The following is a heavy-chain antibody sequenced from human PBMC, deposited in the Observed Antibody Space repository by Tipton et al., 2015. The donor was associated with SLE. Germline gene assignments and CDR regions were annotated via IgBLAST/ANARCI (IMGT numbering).Heavy chain of an antibody. V-gene: IGHV3-21*01. CDR1: GFTFSSYS. D-gene: IGHD2-21*01. Sequence: GSLRLSCAASGFTFSSYSMNWVRQAPGKGLEWVSAISGSGGSTYYADSVKGRFTISRDNAKNSLYLQMNSLRAEDTAVYYCARGGIRYWLGGNWYGVPNWFDPWGQGTLVTVSS. J-gene: IGHJ5*02. CDR2: ISGSGGST. CDR3: ARGGIRYWLGGNWYGVPNWFDP.